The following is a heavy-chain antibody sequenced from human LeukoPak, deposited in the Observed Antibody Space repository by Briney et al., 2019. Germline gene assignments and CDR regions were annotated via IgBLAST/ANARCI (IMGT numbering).Heavy chain of an antibody. CDR1: GGTFSGYY. V-gene: IGHV4-34*01. D-gene: IGHD2-8*01. CDR2: INHSGST. Sequence: SETLSLTCAVYGGTFSGYYWSWIRQPPGKGLEWIGEINHSGSTKYNPSLKTRVTISVDTSKNQFSLKLSSVTAADTAVYYCARGVGIVLMVYAIRVDYWGQGTLVTVSS. CDR3: ARGVGIVLMVYAIRVDY. J-gene: IGHJ4*02.